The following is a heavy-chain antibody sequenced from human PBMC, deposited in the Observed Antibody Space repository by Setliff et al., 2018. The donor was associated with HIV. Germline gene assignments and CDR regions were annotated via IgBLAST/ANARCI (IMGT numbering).Heavy chain of an antibody. V-gene: IGHV4-34*01. Sequence: SETLSLTCTVYGGSFSDYYWSWIRQPPGKELEWIGEINHSGSTNYNASLQSRVTISVDTSENQFSLKLSSVTAADTAVYYCARHHDSDRSGDPDWFDPWGQGILVTVSS. CDR2: INHSGST. CDR1: GGSFSDYY. J-gene: IGHJ5*02. CDR3: ARHHDSDRSGDPDWFDP. D-gene: IGHD3-22*01.